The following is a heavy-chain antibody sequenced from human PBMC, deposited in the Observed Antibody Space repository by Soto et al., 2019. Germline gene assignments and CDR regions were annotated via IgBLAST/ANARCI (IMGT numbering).Heavy chain of an antibody. D-gene: IGHD6-6*01. CDR1: GGSISSGDSY. CDR2: IYYSGAA. V-gene: IGHV4-30-4*01. CDR3: ARGAYSDSSSYFDY. Sequence: QVQLQESGPGLVMPSQTLSLTCTVSGGSISSGDSYWSWIRQPPVKGLEWLGYIYYSGAAYSSPSLQSRLTILIDTSKNKFSLKLNSVTAADTAVYYCARGAYSDSSSYFDYWGQGALVTVSS. J-gene: IGHJ4*02.